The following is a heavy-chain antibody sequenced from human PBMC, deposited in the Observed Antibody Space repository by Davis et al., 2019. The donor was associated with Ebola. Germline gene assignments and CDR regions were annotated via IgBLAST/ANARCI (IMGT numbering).Heavy chain of an antibody. CDR2: INHSGST. Sequence: PSETLSLTCAVYGGSLSGFHWSWIRQPPGKGLEWIGEINHSGSTSYNPSLKSRVTISVDTSKNQFSLKLSSVTAADTAVYYCASSYGGNSLLDAFDIWGQGTMVTVSS. CDR1: GGSLSGFH. V-gene: IGHV4-34*01. D-gene: IGHD4-23*01. CDR3: ASSYGGNSLLDAFDI. J-gene: IGHJ3*02.